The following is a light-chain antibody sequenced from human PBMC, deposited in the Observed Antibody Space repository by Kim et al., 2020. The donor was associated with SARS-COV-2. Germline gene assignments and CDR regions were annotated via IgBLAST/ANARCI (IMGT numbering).Light chain of an antibody. Sequence: VSPVETAPLSCMASQGVGSDLAWYQQGPGQPPRLLIYGASTRATGIPATFSGRGSGTEFTLTISSLQSEDFAVYYCQQYNAWPLTFGGGTKVDIK. CDR2: GAS. V-gene: IGKV3-15*01. J-gene: IGKJ4*01. CDR1: QGVGSD. CDR3: QQYNAWPLT.